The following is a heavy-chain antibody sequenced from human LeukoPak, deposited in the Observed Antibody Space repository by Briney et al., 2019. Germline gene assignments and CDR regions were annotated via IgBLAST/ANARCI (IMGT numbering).Heavy chain of an antibody. CDR2: INPNSGGT. CDR1: GYTFTGYY. J-gene: IGHJ4*02. CDR3: ARPTTVTEIDY. V-gene: IGHV1-2*06. D-gene: IGHD4-17*01. Sequence: ASVKVSCKASGYTFTGYYMHWVRQAPGQGLERMGRINPNSGGTNYAQKFQGRVTMTRDTSISTAYMELSRLRSDDTAVYYCARPTTVTEIDYWGQGTLVTVSS.